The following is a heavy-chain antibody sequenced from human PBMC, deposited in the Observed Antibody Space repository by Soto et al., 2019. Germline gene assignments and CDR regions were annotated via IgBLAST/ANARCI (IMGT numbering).Heavy chain of an antibody. Sequence: GESLKISCKGSGYSFTSYWIGWVRQMPGKGLEWMGIIYPGDSDTRYSPSFQGQVTISADKSISTAYLQWSSLTAADTAVYYCARMDYYYDSSGYPIRYFDYWGQGTLVTSPQ. J-gene: IGHJ4*02. CDR3: ARMDYYYDSSGYPIRYFDY. CDR1: GYSFTSYW. V-gene: IGHV5-51*01. CDR2: IYPGDSDT. D-gene: IGHD3-22*01.